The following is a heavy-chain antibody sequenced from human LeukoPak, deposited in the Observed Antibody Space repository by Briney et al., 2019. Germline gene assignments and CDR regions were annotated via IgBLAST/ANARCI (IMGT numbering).Heavy chain of an antibody. D-gene: IGHD4-23*01. V-gene: IGHV3-7*01. Sequence: PGGSLRLSCAASGFTFNTYWMSWVRQAPGKGLEWVANIKQDGSEKYYVDSVKGRFTVSRDNAKNSLCLQMNSLRAEDTAVYYCATNYGGNPFDYWGQGTLVTVSS. CDR3: ATNYGGNPFDY. CDR2: IKQDGSEK. CDR1: GFTFNTYW. J-gene: IGHJ4*02.